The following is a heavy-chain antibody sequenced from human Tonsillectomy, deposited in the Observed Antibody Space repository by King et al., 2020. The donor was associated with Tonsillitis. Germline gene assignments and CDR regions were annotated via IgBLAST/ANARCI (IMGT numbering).Heavy chain of an antibody. CDR2: IYPGGSYT. CDR3: ARIHTMTTVTTPLVFQH. CDR1: GYSFTSYW. Sequence: VQLVQSGAEVKKPGESLKISCKGSGYSFTSYWIGWVGQLPGKGLEWRGIIYPGGSYTRYSPSFQGQVTISADKSISTAYLQWSSLKASDTAMYYCARIHTMTTVTTPLVFQHWGQGTLVTVSS. D-gene: IGHD4-17*01. V-gene: IGHV5-51*01. J-gene: IGHJ1*01.